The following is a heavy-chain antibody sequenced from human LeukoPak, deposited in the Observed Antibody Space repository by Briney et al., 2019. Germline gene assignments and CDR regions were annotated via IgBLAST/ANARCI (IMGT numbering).Heavy chain of an antibody. J-gene: IGHJ4*02. CDR3: AKGRVNFDY. CDR1: GFTFSSYA. V-gene: IGHV3-23*01. D-gene: IGHD2-21*01. Sequence: GGSLRLSCAASGFTFSSYAMSWVRQAPGKGLEWVSGISESGGRTYYADSVKGRFTISRDNSKNTLYLQMNSLRAEDTAVYYCAKGRVNFDYWGQGTLVTVSS. CDR2: ISESGGRT.